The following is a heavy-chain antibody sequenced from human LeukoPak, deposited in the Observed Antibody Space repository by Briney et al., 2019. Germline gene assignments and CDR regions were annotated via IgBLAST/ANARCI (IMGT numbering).Heavy chain of an antibody. V-gene: IGHV1-2*02. D-gene: IGHD2-21*02. CDR1: GYVFINYY. J-gene: IGHJ5*02. Sequence: ASVKVSCKTSGYVFINYYIHWVRLAPGQGLQWMGWINPKSGATNYAQSFRGRVALTTDTSISTAFMELSNLRPDDTAIYFCAGSVTYNWFDPWGQGTRVTVSS. CDR3: AGSVTYNWFDP. CDR2: INPKSGAT.